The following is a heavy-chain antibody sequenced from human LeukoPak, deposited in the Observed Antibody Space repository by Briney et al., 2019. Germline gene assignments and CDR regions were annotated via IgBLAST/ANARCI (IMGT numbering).Heavy chain of an antibody. CDR2: IYHSGST. CDR1: GGSISSGGYY. J-gene: IGHJ3*02. CDR3: ARLGSSGMAFDI. D-gene: IGHD6-19*01. V-gene: IGHV4-30-2*01. Sequence: KPSQTLSLTCTVSGGSISSGGYYWSWIRQPPGKGLEWIGYIYHSGSTYYNPSLKSRVTISVDRSKNQFSLKLSSVTAADTAVYYCARLGSSGMAFDIWGQGTMVTVSS.